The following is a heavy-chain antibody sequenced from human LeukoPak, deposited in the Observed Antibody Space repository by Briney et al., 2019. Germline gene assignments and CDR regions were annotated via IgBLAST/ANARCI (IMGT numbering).Heavy chain of an antibody. CDR1: GFTFSSYS. V-gene: IGHV3-48*02. CDR2: ISGSSSIT. J-gene: IGHJ4*02. D-gene: IGHD1-1*01. Sequence: TGGSLRLSCAASGFTFSSYSMNWVRQAPGKGLEWVSYISGSSSITYYADSVKGRFTISRGNDKNSLYLQMNSLRDEDTAVYYCARALEGDYWGQGTLVTVSS. CDR3: ARALEGDY.